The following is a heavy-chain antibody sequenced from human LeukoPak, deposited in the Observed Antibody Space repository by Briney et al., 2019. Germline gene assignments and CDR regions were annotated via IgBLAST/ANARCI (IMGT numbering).Heavy chain of an antibody. Sequence: PSETLSLTCTVSGGSISSDDYYWSWIRQPPGKGLEWIGSIYYSGSTYYNPSLKSRVTISVDTSKNQFSLKLSSVTAADTAVYYCARSPLAYFDYWGQGTLVTVSS. CDR1: GGSISSDDYY. CDR2: IYYSGST. CDR3: ARSPLAYFDY. J-gene: IGHJ4*02. V-gene: IGHV4-39*01.